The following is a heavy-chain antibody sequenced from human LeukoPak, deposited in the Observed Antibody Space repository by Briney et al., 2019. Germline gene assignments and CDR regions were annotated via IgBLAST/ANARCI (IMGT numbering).Heavy chain of an antibody. D-gene: IGHD4-11*01. CDR2: ITTSSTTK. CDR3: VRDAAYSAFNM. J-gene: IGHJ3*02. Sequence: GGSLRLSCAASGFTFNDAWMNWVRQAPGKGLQWVSSITTSSTTKYYADSVKGRFTISRDNAKNSLYLQMDSLRDEDTAVYYCVRDAAYSAFNMWGQGTMVTVSS. V-gene: IGHV3-48*02. CDR1: GFTFNDAW.